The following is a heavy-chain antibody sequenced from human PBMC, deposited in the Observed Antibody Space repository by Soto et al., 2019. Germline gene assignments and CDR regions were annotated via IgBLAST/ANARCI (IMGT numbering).Heavy chain of an antibody. CDR1: GGTFSSYT. Sequence: ASVKVSCKASGGTFSSYTISWVRQAPGQGLEWMGRIIPILGIANYAQKFQGRVTITADKSTSTAYMELSSLRSEDTAVYYCASRIVVVPAADQENFDYWGQGTLVTVSS. J-gene: IGHJ4*02. CDR2: IIPILGIA. CDR3: ASRIVVVPAADQENFDY. V-gene: IGHV1-69*02. D-gene: IGHD2-2*01.